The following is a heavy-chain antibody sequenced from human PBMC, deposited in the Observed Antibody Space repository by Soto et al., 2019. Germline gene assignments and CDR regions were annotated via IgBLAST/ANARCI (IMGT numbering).Heavy chain of an antibody. CDR2: ISGSGGST. D-gene: IGHD6-13*01. V-gene: IGHV3-23*01. J-gene: IGHJ5*02. CDR3: AKDVRQQLAQYNWFDP. Sequence: PGGSLRLSCAASGFTFSSYAMSWVRQAPGKGLEWVSAISGSGGSTYYADSVKGRFTISRDNSKNTLYLQMNSLRAEDTAVYYCAKDVRQQLAQYNWFDPWGQGTLVTVSS. CDR1: GFTFSSYA.